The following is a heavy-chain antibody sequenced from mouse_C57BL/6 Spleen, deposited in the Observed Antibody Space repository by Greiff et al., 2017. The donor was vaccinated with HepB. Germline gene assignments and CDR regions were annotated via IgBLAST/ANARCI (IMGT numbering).Heavy chain of an antibody. CDR3: ARSGPIYYDYDY. J-gene: IGHJ2*01. CDR2: IYPGDGDT. Sequence: QVQLKESGAELVKPGASVKISCKASGYAFSSYWMNWVKQRPGKGLEWIGQIYPGDGDTNYNGKFKGKATLTADKSSSTAYMQLSSLTSEDSAVYFCARSGPIYYDYDYWGQGTTLTVSS. V-gene: IGHV1-80*01. D-gene: IGHD2-4*01. CDR1: GYAFSSYW.